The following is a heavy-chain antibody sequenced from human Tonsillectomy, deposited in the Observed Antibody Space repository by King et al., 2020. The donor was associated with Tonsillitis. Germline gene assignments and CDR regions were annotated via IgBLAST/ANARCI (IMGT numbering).Heavy chain of an antibody. Sequence: HVQLVESGGGVVQPGGSLRLSCAASGFTFSTYGMHWVRQAPGKGLEWVAFIRSDGSNKYYADSVKGRFAICRDNSKNTLYLQMNSLRAEDTAVYYCAKAMTYYYDSSGYSGEYFQHWGQGTLVTVSS. D-gene: IGHD3-22*01. V-gene: IGHV3-30*02. CDR1: GFTFSTYG. J-gene: IGHJ1*01. CDR3: AKAMTYYYDSSGYSGEYFQH. CDR2: IRSDGSNK.